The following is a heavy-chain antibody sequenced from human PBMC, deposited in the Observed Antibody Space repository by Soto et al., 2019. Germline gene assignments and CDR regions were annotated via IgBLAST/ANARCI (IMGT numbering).Heavy chain of an antibody. CDR2: ISYDGTSE. V-gene: IGHV3-30*03. D-gene: IGHD4-17*01. CDR3: TRERLKYFGDFGVLLGKRYDLDL. J-gene: IGHJ4*02. Sequence: QAQLVESGGGVVKPGRSLRLSCAASGLTFSNYAMHWARQVPGKGLEWLAVISYDGTSEYYADSVKGRFTISRDNAKNTLPVQMDSLRTADTALYSCTRERLKYFGDFGVLLGKRYDLDLRGKGTLVTVYS. CDR1: GLTFSNYA.